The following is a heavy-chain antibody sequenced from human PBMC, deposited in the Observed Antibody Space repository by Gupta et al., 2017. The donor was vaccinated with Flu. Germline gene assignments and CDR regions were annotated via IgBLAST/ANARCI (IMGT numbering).Heavy chain of an antibody. J-gene: IGHJ4*02. D-gene: IGHD1-26*01. CDR3: ATWTYSDAND. CDR2: INPNTGGT. CDR1: GYNFIDYY. Sequence: QVHLVQSGAEMKKPGASVKVSCRASGYNFIDYYIHWVRQAPGQGLEWMGWINPNTGGTRYAQKVQGRVSMTRDTSINTAHLELSRLRSDDTDLYYCATWTYSDANDWGQGTLVTVSS. V-gene: IGHV1-2*02.